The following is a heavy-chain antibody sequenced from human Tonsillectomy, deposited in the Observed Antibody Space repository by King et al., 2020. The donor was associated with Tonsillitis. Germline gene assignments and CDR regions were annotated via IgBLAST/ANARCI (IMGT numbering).Heavy chain of an antibody. CDR1: GDSISSFY. CDR3: ARAGDLAVVPTEGGWFDP. Sequence: QLQESGPGLVKPSETLSLTCTVSGDSISSFYWSWVRQPPGKRLEWIGYIYYSGSTNYNPSLKSRVTISVDTSKNQFSLRLSSVTTADTAVYYCARAGDLAVVPTEGGWFDPWGQGTLVTVSS. V-gene: IGHV4-59*01. D-gene: IGHD2-2*01. J-gene: IGHJ5*02. CDR2: IYYSGST.